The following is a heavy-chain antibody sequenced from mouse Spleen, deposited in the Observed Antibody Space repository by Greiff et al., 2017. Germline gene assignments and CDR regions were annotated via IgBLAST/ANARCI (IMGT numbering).Heavy chain of an antibody. V-gene: IGHV1-26*01. CDR3: ARDYYGSMGY. CDR1: GYTFTDYY. D-gene: IGHD1-1*01. J-gene: IGHJ3*01. Sequence: VQLQQSGPELVKPGASVKISCKASGYTFTDYYMNWVKQSHGKSLEWIGDINPNNGGTSYNQKFKGKATLTVDKSSSTAYMELRSLTSEDSAVYYCARDYYGSMGYWGQGTLVTVSA. CDR2: INPNNGGT.